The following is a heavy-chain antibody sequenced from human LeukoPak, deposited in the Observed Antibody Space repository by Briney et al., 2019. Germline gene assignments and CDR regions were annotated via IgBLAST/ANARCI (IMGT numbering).Heavy chain of an antibody. D-gene: IGHD1/OR15-1a*01. CDR2: IYYSGST. J-gene: IGHJ4*02. CDR1: GGSISSYY. Sequence: SETLSLTCTVSGGSISSYYWSWIRQPPGKGLEWIGYIYYSGSTNYNPSLKSRVTISVKTSKNQFSLKLSSVTAADTAVYYCATTNWDIFDYWGQGTLVTVSS. CDR3: ATTNWDIFDY. V-gene: IGHV4-59*08.